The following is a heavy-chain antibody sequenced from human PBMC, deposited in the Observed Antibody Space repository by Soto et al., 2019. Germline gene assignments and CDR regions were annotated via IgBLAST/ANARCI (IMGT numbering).Heavy chain of an antibody. CDR1: GGSFSGYY. V-gene: IGHV4-34*01. CDR2: INHSGST. CDR3: ATMNYYDSSGVLH. D-gene: IGHD3-22*01. Sequence: QVQLQQWGAGLLKPSETLSLTCAVYGGSFSGYYWSWIRQPPGKGLEWIGEINHSGSTNYNPSLKSRVTISVDTYKNQFSLKLSSVTAADTAVYYCATMNYYDSSGVLHWGQGTLVTVSS. J-gene: IGHJ1*01.